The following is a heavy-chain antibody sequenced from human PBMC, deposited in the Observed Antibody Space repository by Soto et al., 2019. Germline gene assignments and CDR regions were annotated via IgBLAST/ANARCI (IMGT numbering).Heavy chain of an antibody. D-gene: IGHD3-22*01. CDR1: GYIFSNYW. CDR3: ARRGRGADYYDSTGFYYDFGV. J-gene: IGHJ4*02. CDR2: IYPGDSDT. V-gene: IGHV5-51*01. Sequence: GESLKISCKGSGYIFSNYWIVWVRQMPGKGLEWMGMIYPGDSDTRYSLSFQGQVTISADKSINIAHLQWSSLKASDTAIYYCARRGRGADYYDSTGFYYDFGVWGQGTPVTVSS.